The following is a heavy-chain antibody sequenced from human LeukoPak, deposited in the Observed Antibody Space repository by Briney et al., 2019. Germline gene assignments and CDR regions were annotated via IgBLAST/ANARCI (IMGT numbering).Heavy chain of an antibody. CDR3: ARGLHYYGSGRDAFDI. V-gene: IGHV1-69*13. CDR2: IIPIFGTA. CDR1: GGTFGSYA. Sequence: SVKVSCKASGGTFGSYAISWVRQAPGQGLEWMGGIIPIFGTANYAQKFQGRVTITADESTSTAYMELSSLRSEDTAVYYCARGLHYYGSGRDAFDIWGQGTMVTVSP. J-gene: IGHJ3*02. D-gene: IGHD3-10*01.